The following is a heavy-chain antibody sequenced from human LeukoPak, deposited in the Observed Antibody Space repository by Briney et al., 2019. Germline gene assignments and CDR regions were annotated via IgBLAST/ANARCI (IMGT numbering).Heavy chain of an antibody. CDR1: GGSVSSADYY. CDR2: FYHTGST. Sequence: SQALSLTCTVSGGSVSSADYYWSWIRQPPGKGLEWIGYFYHTGSTYYNPSLKSRVTISVDRSKNQFSLKLSSVTAADTAVYYCARLEEDPGGPGYYYMDVWGKGTTVTVSS. CDR3: ARLEEDPGGPGYYYMDV. V-gene: IGHV4-30-2*01. J-gene: IGHJ6*03. D-gene: IGHD3-16*01.